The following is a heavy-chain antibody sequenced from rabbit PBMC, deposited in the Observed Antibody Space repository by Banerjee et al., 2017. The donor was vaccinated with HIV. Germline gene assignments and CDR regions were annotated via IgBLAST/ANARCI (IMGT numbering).Heavy chain of an antibody. CDR3: ARGSGSSYDL. J-gene: IGHJ3*01. D-gene: IGHD8-1*01. Sequence: QSLEESGGDLVKPGASLTLTCTASGFSFSSSYLIRWVRQAPGKGLEWIASIYGGSSGSTYYASWAKGRFTISKTSSTTVTLQMTSLTAADTATYFCARGSGSSYDLWGQGTLVTVS. CDR1: GFSFSSSYL. CDR2: IYGGSSGST. V-gene: IGHV1S40*01.